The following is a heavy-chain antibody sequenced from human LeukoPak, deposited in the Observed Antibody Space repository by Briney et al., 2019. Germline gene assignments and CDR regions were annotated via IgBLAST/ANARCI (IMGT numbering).Heavy chain of an antibody. J-gene: IGHJ4*02. CDR1: GGTFSSYA. V-gene: IGHV1-69*05. CDR2: IIPIFGTA. Sequence: ASVKVSCKASGGTFSSYAISWVRQAPGQGLEWMGGIIPIFGTANYAQKFQGRVTITTDESTSTAYMEPSSLRSEDTAVYYCALKYRGSSPSIAYFDYWGQGTLVTVSS. CDR3: ALKYRGSSPSIAYFDY. D-gene: IGHD1-26*01.